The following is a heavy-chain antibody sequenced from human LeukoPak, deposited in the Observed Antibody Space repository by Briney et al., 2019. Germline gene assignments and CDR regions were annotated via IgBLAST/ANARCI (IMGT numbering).Heavy chain of an antibody. CDR2: ISGGSEDS. CDR3: GRTIAQYSNSWLYYFYGLDV. J-gene: IGHJ6*02. Sequence: GGCLRLSCTASGFTFGGYAMTWVRQAPGKGLEWDSSISGGSEDSYYADSVKGRFTISRDNSRSTQYLQMNSLRADDTAVYYCGRTIAQYSNSWLYYFYGLDVWGQGTTVTVSS. D-gene: IGHD6-13*01. V-gene: IGHV3-23*01. CDR1: GFTFGGYA.